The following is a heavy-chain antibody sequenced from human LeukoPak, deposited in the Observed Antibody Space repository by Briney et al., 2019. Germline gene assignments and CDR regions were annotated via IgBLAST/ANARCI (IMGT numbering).Heavy chain of an antibody. D-gene: IGHD6-6*01. Sequence: PGGSLRLSCAASGFTFSSYWMSWVRQAPGKGLEWVANIKQDGSEKYYVDSVKGRFTISRDNAKNLLYLQMNSLRAEDTAVYYCAREGQLVSEKQNYYYYYMDVWGKGTTVTVSS. CDR2: IKQDGSEK. CDR1: GFTFSSYW. V-gene: IGHV3-7*01. CDR3: AREGQLVSEKQNYYYYYMDV. J-gene: IGHJ6*03.